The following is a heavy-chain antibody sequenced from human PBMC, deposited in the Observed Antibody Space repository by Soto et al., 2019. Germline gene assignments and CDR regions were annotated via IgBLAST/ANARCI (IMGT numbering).Heavy chain of an antibody. Sequence: GGSLRLSCAASGFTFSSYAMHWVRQAPGKGLEWVAVISYDGSNKYYADSVKGRFTISRDNSKNTLYLQMNSLRAEDTAVYYCAREDGGYCSGGSCYGPLDYWGQGTLVTVSS. J-gene: IGHJ4*02. CDR2: ISYDGSNK. V-gene: IGHV3-30-3*01. CDR3: AREDGGYCSGGSCYGPLDY. D-gene: IGHD2-15*01. CDR1: GFTFSSYA.